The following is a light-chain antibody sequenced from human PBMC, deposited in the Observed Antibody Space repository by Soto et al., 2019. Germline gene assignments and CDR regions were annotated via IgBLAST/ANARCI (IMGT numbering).Light chain of an antibody. CDR2: DNN. J-gene: IGLJ3*02. CDR3: GTWDSSLSAWV. CDR1: SFNIGNNF. V-gene: IGLV1-51*01. Sequence: QSVLTQPPSVSAAPGQKVTISCSGSSFNIGNNFVSWYQQLPGTAPKLLIYDNNKRPSRIPDRFSASKSGTSATLGITGLQTGDEADYYCGTWDSSLSAWVFGGGTQLTVL.